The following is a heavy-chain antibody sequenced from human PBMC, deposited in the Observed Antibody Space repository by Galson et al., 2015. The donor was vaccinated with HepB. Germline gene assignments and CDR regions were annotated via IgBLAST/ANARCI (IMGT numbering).Heavy chain of an antibody. CDR3: HTEYYNVLTGYDF. Sequence: SLRLSCAASGFGFANAYMNWVRQAPGKGLEWVGRIKSRSDGGTRDYAAPVSGRFTISRDDSKNTLYLQMNSLKTEGTAVYYCHTEYYNVLTGYDFWGPGTLVIVSS. CDR1: GFGFANAY. D-gene: IGHD3-9*01. V-gene: IGHV3-15*07. J-gene: IGHJ4*02. CDR2: IKSRSDGGTR.